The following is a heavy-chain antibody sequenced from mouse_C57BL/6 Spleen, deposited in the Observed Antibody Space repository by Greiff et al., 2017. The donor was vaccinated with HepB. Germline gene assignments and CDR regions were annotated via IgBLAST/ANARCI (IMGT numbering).Heavy chain of an antibody. CDR2: INPNNGGT. D-gene: IGHD1-1*01. Sequence: EVQLQQSGPELVKPGASVKIPCKASGYTFTDYNMDWVKQSHGKSLEWIGDINPNNGGTIYNQKFKGKATLTVDKSSSTAYMELRSLTSEDTAVYYCARVEATVVDTRGWFAYWGQGTLVTVSA. CDR3: ARVEATVVDTRGWFAY. V-gene: IGHV1-18*01. CDR1: GYTFTDYN. J-gene: IGHJ3*01.